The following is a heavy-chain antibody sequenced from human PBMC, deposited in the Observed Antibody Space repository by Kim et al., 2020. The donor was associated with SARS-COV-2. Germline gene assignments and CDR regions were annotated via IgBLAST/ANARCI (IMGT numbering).Heavy chain of an antibody. J-gene: IGHJ4*02. CDR2: ISYDGSNK. Sequence: GGSLRLSCAASGFTFSSYAMHWVRQAPGKGLEWVAVISYDGSNKYYADSVKGRFTISRDNSKNTLYLQMNSLRAEDTAVYYCARLYGGPYYFDYWGQGTL. D-gene: IGHD2-2*02. V-gene: IGHV3-30*04. CDR3: ARLYGGPYYFDY. CDR1: GFTFSSYA.